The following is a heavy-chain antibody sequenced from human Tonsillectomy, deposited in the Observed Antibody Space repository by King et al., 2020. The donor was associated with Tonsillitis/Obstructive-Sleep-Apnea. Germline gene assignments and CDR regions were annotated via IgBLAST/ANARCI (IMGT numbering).Heavy chain of an antibody. CDR2: IYYSGST. D-gene: IGHD3-3*01. Sequence: QLQESGPGLVKPSETLSLTCTVSGGSISSYYWSWIRQPPGKGLEWIGYIYYSGSTNYNPSLKSRVTISVDTSKNQFSLKLSSVTAADTAVYYCARVRGNDFWSGYSGEYYFDYWGQGPLVTVSS. CDR3: ARVRGNDFWSGYSGEYYFDY. CDR1: GGSISSYY. V-gene: IGHV4-59*01. J-gene: IGHJ4*02.